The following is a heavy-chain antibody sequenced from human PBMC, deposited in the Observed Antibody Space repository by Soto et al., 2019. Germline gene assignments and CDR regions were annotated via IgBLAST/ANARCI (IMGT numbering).Heavy chain of an antibody. CDR1: GFTFSSYA. J-gene: IGHJ3*02. CDR3: AKDVTTSIINDASDI. CDR2: ISGSGGST. D-gene: IGHD4-17*01. V-gene: IGHV3-23*01. Sequence: GGSLRLSCAASGFTFSSYAMSWVRKAPGSGLEWVSAISGSGGSTYYADSVKGRFTISRDNSKNTLYLQMNSLRAEDTAVYYCAKDVTTSIINDASDIWGQGTMVTVSS.